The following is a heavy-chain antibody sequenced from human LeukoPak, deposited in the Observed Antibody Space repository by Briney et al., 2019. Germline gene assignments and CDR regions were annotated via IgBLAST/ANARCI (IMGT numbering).Heavy chain of an antibody. Sequence: GGSLRLSCAASGFTFSAYGMHWVRQAPGKGLEWVAVIWYDGSKKYYADSVKGRFTISRDNSKNTLYLQMNSLRAEDTAVYYCARDPSPDPWGQGTLVTVSS. CDR2: IWYDGSKK. CDR1: GFTFSAYG. J-gene: IGHJ5*02. CDR3: ARDPSPDP. V-gene: IGHV3-33*01.